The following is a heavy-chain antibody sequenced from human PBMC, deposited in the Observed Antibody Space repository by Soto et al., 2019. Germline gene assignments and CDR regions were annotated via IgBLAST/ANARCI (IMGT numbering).Heavy chain of an antibody. CDR1: GGSFSGYY. CDR3: ARGGGGIAAAGTYRY. V-gene: IGHV4-34*01. J-gene: IGHJ4*02. Sequence: QVQLQQWGAGLLKPSETLSLTCAVYGGSFSGYYWSWIRQPPGKGLEWIGEINHSGSTNYNPSLKSRVTISVDTSKNQFSLKLSSVTAADTAVYYCARGGGGIAAAGTYRYWGQGTLVTVSS. CDR2: INHSGST. D-gene: IGHD6-13*01.